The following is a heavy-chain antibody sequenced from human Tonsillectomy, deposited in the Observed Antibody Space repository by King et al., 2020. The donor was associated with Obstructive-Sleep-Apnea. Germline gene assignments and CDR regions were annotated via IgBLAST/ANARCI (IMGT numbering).Heavy chain of an antibody. J-gene: IGHJ4*02. V-gene: IGHV3-33*06. CDR1: GFTFSSYG. CDR3: AKDPRGYSGYDQPDY. Sequence: HVQLVESGGGVVQPGRSLRLSCAASGFTFSSYGMHWVRQAPGKGLEWVAVIWYDGSNKYYADSVKGRFTICRDNSMNTLYLQMNSLRAEDTAVYYCAKDPRGYSGYDQPDYWGQGTLVTVSS. CDR2: IWYDGSNK. D-gene: IGHD5-12*01.